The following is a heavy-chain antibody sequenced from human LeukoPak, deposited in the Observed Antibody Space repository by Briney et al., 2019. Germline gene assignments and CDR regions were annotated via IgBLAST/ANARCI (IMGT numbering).Heavy chain of an antibody. Sequence: SETLSLTCTVSGGSISSSSYYWGWIRQPPGKGLEWIGSIYHSGSTYYNPSLKSRVTISVDTSKNQFSLKLSSVTAADTAVYYCANFWSGYPYYFDYWGQGTLVTVSS. J-gene: IGHJ4*02. CDR1: GGSISSSSYY. D-gene: IGHD3-3*01. CDR3: ANFWSGYPYYFDY. CDR2: IYHSGST. V-gene: IGHV4-39*07.